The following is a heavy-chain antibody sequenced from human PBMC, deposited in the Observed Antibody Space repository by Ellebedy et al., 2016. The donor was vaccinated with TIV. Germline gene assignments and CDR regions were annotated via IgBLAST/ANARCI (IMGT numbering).Heavy chain of an antibody. J-gene: IGHJ4*02. Sequence: GESLKTSCVASGFSFNHYGMDWVRQAPGKGLEWVANIWNDGTNERYAESVKGRFIISRDDSKNTLYLQMNSMGAEDSAMYYCASDAAYTYDYWGQGTQVTVSS. D-gene: IGHD4-11*01. CDR3: ASDAAYTYDY. V-gene: IGHV3-33*01. CDR1: GFSFNHYG. CDR2: IWNDGTNE.